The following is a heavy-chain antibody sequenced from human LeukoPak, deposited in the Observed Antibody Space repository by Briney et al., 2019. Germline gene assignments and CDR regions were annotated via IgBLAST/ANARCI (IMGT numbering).Heavy chain of an antibody. CDR2: FDPEDGET. J-gene: IGHJ4*02. V-gene: IGHV1-24*01. CDR3: ATDRPTGLNGSSWYVKGKWSPGRYFDY. CDR1: GYTLTELS. D-gene: IGHD6-13*01. Sequence: ASVKVSCKVSGYTLTELSMHWVRQAPGKGLEWMGGFDPEDGETIYAQKFQGRVTMTEDTSTDTAYMELSSLRSEDTAVYYCATDRPTGLNGSSWYVKGKWSPGRYFDYWGQGTLVTVSS.